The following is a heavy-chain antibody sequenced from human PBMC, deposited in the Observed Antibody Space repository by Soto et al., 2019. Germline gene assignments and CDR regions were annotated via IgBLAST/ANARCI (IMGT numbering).Heavy chain of an antibody. CDR2: IYYSCST. J-gene: IGHJ4*02. Sequence: SAALSLTCAVAGGTFCGSDRRWNRQPPGKGLEWIGNIYYSCSTNYNPSLKSRVTISVDTSKNQFSLKLTSVTAADTAVYYCARSRYTSGWWTPPFDYWGQGTLVTVSS. CDR1: GGTFCGSD. D-gene: IGHD6-19*01. V-gene: IGHV4-59*13. CDR3: ARSRYTSGWWTPPFDY.